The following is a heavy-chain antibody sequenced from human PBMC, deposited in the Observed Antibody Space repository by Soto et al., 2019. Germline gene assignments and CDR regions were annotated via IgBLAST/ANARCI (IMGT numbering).Heavy chain of an antibody. V-gene: IGHV3-74*01. J-gene: IGHJ4*02. Sequence: EEQLVESGGGLVQPGGSLRLSCSASGFTFSSYWMHWVRQAPGKGLVWVSRISPGGSVITYADSLKGRFTISRDNAKNTLYRQMNSLRGDDTAVYYCARVPTGKYGVWNYWGQGTLVTVSS. CDR1: GFTFSSYW. CDR2: ISPGGSVI. CDR3: ARVPTGKYGVWNY. D-gene: IGHD2-8*01.